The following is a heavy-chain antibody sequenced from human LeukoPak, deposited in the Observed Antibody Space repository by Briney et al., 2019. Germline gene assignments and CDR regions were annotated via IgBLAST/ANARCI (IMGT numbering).Heavy chain of an antibody. J-gene: IGHJ4*02. CDR1: GYTFTGYY. V-gene: IGHV1-2*02. CDR3: ARFLSKQQLSDY. D-gene: IGHD6-13*01. Sequence: ASVKVSGKASGYTFTGYYMHWVRQAPGQGLEWMGWINPNSGGTNYAQKFQGRVTMTRDTSISTAYMELSRLRSDDTAVYYCARFLSKQQLSDYWGQGTLVTVSS. CDR2: INPNSGGT.